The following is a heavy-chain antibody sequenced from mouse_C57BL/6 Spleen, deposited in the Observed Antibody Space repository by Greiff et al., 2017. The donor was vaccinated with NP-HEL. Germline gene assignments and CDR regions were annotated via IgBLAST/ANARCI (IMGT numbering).Heavy chain of an antibody. CDR1: GYTFTDYY. CDR2: INPNNGGT. V-gene: IGHV1-26*01. CDR3: ARTNKNAMDY. Sequence: EVQLHQSGPELVKPGASVKISCKASGYTFTDYYMNWVKQSHGKSLEWIGDINPNNGGTSYNQKFKGKATLTVDKSSSTAYMELRSLTSEDSAVYYCARTNKNAMDYWGQGTSVTVSS. J-gene: IGHJ4*01.